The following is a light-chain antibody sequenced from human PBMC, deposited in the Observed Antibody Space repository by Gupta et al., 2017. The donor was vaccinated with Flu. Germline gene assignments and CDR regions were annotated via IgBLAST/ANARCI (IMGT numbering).Light chain of an antibody. J-gene: IGKJ1*01. CDR1: QSVLYSSDNKNY. CDR3: QQYYSTPWT. Sequence: NCKSSQSVLYSSDNKNYLAWYQQKPGQPPKLLIYWASTRESGVPDRFSGSGSGTDFTLTISSLQAEDVAVYYCQQYYSTPWTFGQGTKVEIK. CDR2: WAS. V-gene: IGKV4-1*01.